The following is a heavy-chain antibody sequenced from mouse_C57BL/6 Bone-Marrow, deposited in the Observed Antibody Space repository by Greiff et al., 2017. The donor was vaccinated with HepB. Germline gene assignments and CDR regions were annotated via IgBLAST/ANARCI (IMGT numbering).Heavy chain of an antibody. CDR2: IWSGGST. D-gene: IGHD2-4*01. J-gene: IGHJ3*01. CDR3: ARKGVYDYDEGVFAY. Sequence: VQVVESGPGLVQPSQSLSITCTVSGFSLTSYGVHWVRQSPGKGLEWLGVIWSGGSTDYNAAFISRLSISKDNSKSQVFFKMNSLQADDTAIYYCARKGVYDYDEGVFAYWGQGTLVTVSA. CDR1: GFSLTSYG. V-gene: IGHV2-2*01.